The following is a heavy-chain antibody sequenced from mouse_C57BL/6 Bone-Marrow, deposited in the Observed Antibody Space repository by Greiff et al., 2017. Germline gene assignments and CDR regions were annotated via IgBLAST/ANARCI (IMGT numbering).Heavy chain of an antibody. CDR3: TKRGSSYDWYFDV. CDR1: GYTFTDYE. V-gene: IGHV1-15*01. D-gene: IGHD1-1*01. CDR2: IDPETGGT. Sequence: QVQLQQSGAELVRPGASVTLSCKASGYTFTDYEMHWVKQTPVHGLEWIGAIDPETGGTAYNQKFKGKDILTADKSSSTAYMELRSLTSEDSAVYYCTKRGSSYDWYFDVWGTGTTVTVSS. J-gene: IGHJ1*03.